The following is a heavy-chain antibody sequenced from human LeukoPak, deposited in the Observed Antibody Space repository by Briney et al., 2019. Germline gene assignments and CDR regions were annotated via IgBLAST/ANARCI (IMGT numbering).Heavy chain of an antibody. J-gene: IGHJ6*02. CDR1: GFTFSRYD. D-gene: IGHD3/OR15-3a*01. CDR3: ARSPYGLSPSMDV. V-gene: IGHV3-13*01. Sequence: GGSLRLSCAASGFTFSRYDLHWVRQATGNGLEWVSSIGPAGDTFYSGSVKGRFTISREDAKNSLYLQMDSLTAGDTAVYYCARSPYGLSPSMDVWGQGTAVTVSS. CDR2: IGPAGDT.